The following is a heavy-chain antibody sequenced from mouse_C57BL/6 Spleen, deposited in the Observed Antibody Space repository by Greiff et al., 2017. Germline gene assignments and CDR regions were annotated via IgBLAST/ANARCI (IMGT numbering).Heavy chain of an antibody. CDR3: ANYGNFLFDY. J-gene: IGHJ2*01. CDR1: GFTFSSYG. Sequence: EVKLVESGGDLVKPGGSLKLSCAASGFTFSSYGMSWVRPTPDKRLEWVATISSGGSYTYYPDSVKGRFTISRDNAKNTLYLQMSSLKSEDTAMYYCANYGNFLFDYWGQGTTLTVSS. V-gene: IGHV5-6*01. CDR2: ISSGGSYT. D-gene: IGHD2-1*01.